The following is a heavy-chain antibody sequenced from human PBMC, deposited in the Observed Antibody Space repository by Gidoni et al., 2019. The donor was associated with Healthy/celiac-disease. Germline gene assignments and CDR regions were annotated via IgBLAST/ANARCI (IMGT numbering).Heavy chain of an antibody. Sequence: QLQLQESGPGLVKPSETLSLTCTVSGCSISSSSYYWGWIRQPPGKGLEWIGSIYYSGSTYYNPSLKSRVTISVDTSKNQFSLKLSSGTAADTAVYYCWNSGGGRFDYWGQGTLVTVSS. V-gene: IGHV4-39*01. CDR3: WNSGGGRFDY. D-gene: IGHD6-19*01. J-gene: IGHJ4*02. CDR2: IYYSGST. CDR1: GCSISSSSYY.